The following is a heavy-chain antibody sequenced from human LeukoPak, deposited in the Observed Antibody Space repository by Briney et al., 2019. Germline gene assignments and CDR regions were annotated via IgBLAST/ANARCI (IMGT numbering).Heavy chain of an antibody. D-gene: IGHD1-1*01. Sequence: GGSLRLSCAASGFTFSSYAMSWVRQAPEKGLEWVSTISGSGGGTYYADSVKGRFTISRDNSKNTMYLQMNSLRAEDTAVYHCTRDRGAYNLYDYWGQGTLVTVSS. V-gene: IGHV3-23*01. CDR1: GFTFSSYA. CDR3: TRDRGAYNLYDY. J-gene: IGHJ4*02. CDR2: ISGSGGGT.